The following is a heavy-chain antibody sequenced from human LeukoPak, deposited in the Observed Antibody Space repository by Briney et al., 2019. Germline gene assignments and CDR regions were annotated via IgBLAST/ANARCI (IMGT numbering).Heavy chain of an antibody. V-gene: IGHV1-18*04. D-gene: IGHD6-19*01. CDR1: GYTFTSRG. CDR2: INADSGNT. J-gene: IGHJ4*02. CDR3: ARDEVSGGWYNH. Sequence: VASVKVSCKASGYTFTSRGFSWVRQAPGQGLGWMGWINADSGNTNYAQKLQGRVTLTTDTSTNTAYMELRSLRSDDTVVYYCARDEVSGGWYNHWGQGTLVTVSS.